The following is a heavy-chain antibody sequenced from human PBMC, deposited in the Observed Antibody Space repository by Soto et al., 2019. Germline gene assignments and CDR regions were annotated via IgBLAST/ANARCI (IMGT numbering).Heavy chain of an antibody. J-gene: IGHJ4*02. CDR2: INAGNGNT. CDR3: ARSIAAAVDLDY. D-gene: IGHD6-13*01. Sequence: GASVKVSCKASGYTFTSYAIHWVRQAPGQRLEWMGWINAGNGNTKYSQKFQGRVTITRDTSASTAYMELSSLRSEDTAVYYCARSIAAAVDLDYWGQGTLVTVSS. CDR1: GYTFTSYA. V-gene: IGHV1-3*01.